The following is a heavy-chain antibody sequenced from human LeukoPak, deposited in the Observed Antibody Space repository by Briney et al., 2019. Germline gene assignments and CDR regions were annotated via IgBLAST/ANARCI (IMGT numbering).Heavy chain of an antibody. V-gene: IGHV3-73*01. CDR2: IRGKGYSDPP. CDR1: GFTFSDSA. Sequence: GGSLKLSCAASGFTFSDSAIHWVRQASGKGLEWVGRIRGKGYSDPPAYAASVKGRFTISRDDSKSTAYLQMNSLKAEDTAVYFCTVPQSPGNWSDPWGPGTLVTVSS. D-gene: IGHD2-2*01. CDR3: TVPQSPGNWSDP. J-gene: IGHJ5*02.